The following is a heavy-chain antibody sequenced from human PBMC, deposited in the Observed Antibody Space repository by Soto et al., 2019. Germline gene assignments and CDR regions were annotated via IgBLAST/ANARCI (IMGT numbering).Heavy chain of an antibody. V-gene: IGHV4-31*03. CDR3: ARGFRNFWCGYYKEPYYYYLIDV. J-gene: IGHJ6*02. D-gene: IGHD3-3*01. CDR1: GGSISSGGSY. Sequence: SQTLSLTCTVSGGSISSGGSYCSWIRQHPGKGLEWIGYIYYSVSTYYNPSLKSRVTILVDTSKNQFSLKRSSVTAADTAGYYWARGFRNFWCGYYKEPYYYYLIDVCAQGTTVTVS. CDR2: IYYSVST.